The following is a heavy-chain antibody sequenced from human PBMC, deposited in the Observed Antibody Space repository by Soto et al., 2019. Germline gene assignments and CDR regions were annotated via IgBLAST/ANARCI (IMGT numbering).Heavy chain of an antibody. V-gene: IGHV3-30*18. Sequence: QVQLVESGGGVAQPGRSLRLSCAASGFTFSSYGMHWVRQAPGKGLEWVAVISYDGSNKYYADSVKGRFTISRDNSKNTLYLQMNSLRAEDTAVYYCAKAHRSNAVTHYKGVAYYYYYGMDVWGQGTTVTVSS. J-gene: IGHJ6*02. CDR1: GFTFSSYG. CDR2: ISYDGSNK. D-gene: IGHD4-4*01. CDR3: AKAHRSNAVTHYKGVAYYYYYGMDV.